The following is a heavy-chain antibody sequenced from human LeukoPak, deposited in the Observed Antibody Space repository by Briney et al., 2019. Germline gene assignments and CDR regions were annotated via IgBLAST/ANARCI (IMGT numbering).Heavy chain of an antibody. CDR1: GYTFTSYA. D-gene: IGHD5-18*01. V-gene: IGHV1-69*04. Sequence: SVKVSCKASGYTFTSYAISWVRQAPGQGLEWMGRIIPILGIANYAQKFQGRVTITADKSTSTAYMELSSLRSEDTAVYYCAIVDTAMVPGNDAEYFQHWGQGTLVTVSS. CDR2: IIPILGIA. CDR3: AIVDTAMVPGNDAEYFQH. J-gene: IGHJ1*01.